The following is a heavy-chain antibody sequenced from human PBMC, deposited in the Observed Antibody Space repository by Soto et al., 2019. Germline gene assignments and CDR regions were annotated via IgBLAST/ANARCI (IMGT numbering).Heavy chain of an antibody. CDR1: GFGFAAYT. J-gene: IGHJ4*02. CDR3: SRSRYIDYDS. D-gene: IGHD1-1*01. CDR2: IRRIAYGGTT. Sequence: GGSLRLSCSASGFGFAAYTMSLVRLTPGKGLEWVGFIRRIAYGGTTDYAASVKGRFTISRDDSRKIVYLQMSRLKIEDTAVYYCSRSRYIDYDSWAQGT. V-gene: IGHV3-49*04.